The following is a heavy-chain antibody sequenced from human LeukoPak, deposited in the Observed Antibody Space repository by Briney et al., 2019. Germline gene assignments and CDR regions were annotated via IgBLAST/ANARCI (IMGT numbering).Heavy chain of an antibody. V-gene: IGHV3-23*01. CDR3: ARDRGQPDAFDI. CDR1: GFTFSSYA. CDR2: ISGSGGST. J-gene: IGHJ3*02. Sequence: PGGSLRLSCAASGFTFSSYAMSWVRQAPGKGLEWVSAISGSGGSTYYADSVKGRFTISRDNAKNTLYLQMNSLRAEDTAVYYCARDRGQPDAFDIWGQGTMVTVSS. D-gene: IGHD3-10*01.